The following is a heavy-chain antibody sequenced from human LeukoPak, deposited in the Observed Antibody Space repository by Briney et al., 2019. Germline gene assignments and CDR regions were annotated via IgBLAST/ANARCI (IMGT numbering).Heavy chain of an antibody. CDR3: ATAQSSGWYRYNWFDP. J-gene: IGHJ5*02. Sequence: ASVKVSCKASGYTFTGYYMHWVRQAPGQGLEWMGWINPNSGGTNYAQKFQGRVTMTTDTSTNTAYMELRSLRSDDTAVYYCATAQSSGWYRYNWFDPWGQGTLVTVSS. D-gene: IGHD6-19*01. CDR2: INPNSGGT. CDR1: GYTFTGYY. V-gene: IGHV1-2*02.